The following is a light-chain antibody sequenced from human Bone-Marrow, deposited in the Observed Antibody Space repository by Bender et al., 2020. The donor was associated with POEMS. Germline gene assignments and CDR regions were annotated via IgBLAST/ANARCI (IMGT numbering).Light chain of an antibody. CDR2: DVN. CDR1: NTDVGGYNF. Sequence: QSALTQPRSVSGSLGQSVTVSCTGTNTDVGGYNFISWYQHCPGKAPKLIIYDVNKRPSGVPDRFSGTKSGNTASLTISGLQADDEADYYCSSYGGINTVIFGGGTKLTVL. CDR3: SSYGGINTVI. J-gene: IGLJ2*01. V-gene: IGLV2-11*01.